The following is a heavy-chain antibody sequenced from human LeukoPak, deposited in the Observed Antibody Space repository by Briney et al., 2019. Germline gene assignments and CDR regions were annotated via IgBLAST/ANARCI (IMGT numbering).Heavy chain of an antibody. J-gene: IGHJ5*02. CDR3: ARQDVVRGVRPFYWFDP. CDR2: IIPIFGTA. CDR1: GGTFSSYA. Sequence: SVKVSCKASGGTFSSYAISWVRQAPGQGLEWMGGIIPIFGTANYAQKFQGRVTITADKSTSTAYMELSSLRSEDTAVYYCARQDVVRGVRPFYWFDPWGQGTLVTVSS. V-gene: IGHV1-69*06. D-gene: IGHD3-10*01.